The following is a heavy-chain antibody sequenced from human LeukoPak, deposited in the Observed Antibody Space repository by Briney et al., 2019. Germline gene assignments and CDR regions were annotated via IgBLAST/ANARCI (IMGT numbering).Heavy chain of an antibody. CDR3: TRVRLGAATRYFDY. Sequence: VGSLRLSCAASGFSFSDHYMDWVRLAPGKGLEWVGRIKNKANSYGTDYAASVKGRFTLSRDDSKDSLYLQMNSLRSEDTALYYCTRVRLGAATRYFDYWGQGTLVTVSS. CDR2: IKNKANSYGT. CDR1: GFSFSDHY. V-gene: IGHV3-72*01. D-gene: IGHD1-26*01. J-gene: IGHJ4*02.